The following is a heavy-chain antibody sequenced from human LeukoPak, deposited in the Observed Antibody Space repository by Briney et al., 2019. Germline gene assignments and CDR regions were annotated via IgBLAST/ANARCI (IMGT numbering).Heavy chain of an antibody. CDR3: ARVSVAGDSNYYYYYGMDV. CDR2: IYSGGST. Sequence: GGSLRLSCAASGFTVSSNYMSWVRQAPGKGLEWVPVIYSGGSTYYADSVKGRFTISRDNSKNTLYLQMNSLRAEDTAVYYCARVSVAGDSNYYYYYGMDVWGQGTTVTVSS. CDR1: GFTVSSNY. V-gene: IGHV3-53*01. D-gene: IGHD6-19*01. J-gene: IGHJ6*02.